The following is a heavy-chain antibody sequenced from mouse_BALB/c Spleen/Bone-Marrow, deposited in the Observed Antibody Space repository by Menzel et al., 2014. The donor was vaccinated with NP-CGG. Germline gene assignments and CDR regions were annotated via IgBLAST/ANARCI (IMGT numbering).Heavy chain of an antibody. CDR3: AGDGAY. D-gene: IGHD3-3*01. Sequence: EVQLQQSGAELVKPGASVKLSCTASGFNTKDTYMHWVKQRPEQGLEWIGRIDPANGNTKYDPKFQGKATITADTSSNTAYLQLSSLTSEDTAVYYCAGDGAYWGQGTLVTVSA. V-gene: IGHV14-3*02. J-gene: IGHJ3*01. CDR2: IDPANGNT. CDR1: GFNTKDTY.